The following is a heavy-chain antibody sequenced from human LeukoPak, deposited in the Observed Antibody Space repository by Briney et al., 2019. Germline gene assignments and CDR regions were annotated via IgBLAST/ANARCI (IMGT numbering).Heavy chain of an antibody. J-gene: IGHJ4*02. CDR1: GFTFTSSA. Sequence: GASVKVSCKASGFTFTSSAVQWVRQARGQRLEWIGWIVVGSGNTNYAQKFQERVTITRDMSTSTAYMELSSLRSEDTAVYYCARGLEYSGYDWPDYWGQGTLVTVSS. CDR3: ARGLEYSGYDWPDY. CDR2: IVVGSGNT. V-gene: IGHV1-58*01. D-gene: IGHD5-12*01.